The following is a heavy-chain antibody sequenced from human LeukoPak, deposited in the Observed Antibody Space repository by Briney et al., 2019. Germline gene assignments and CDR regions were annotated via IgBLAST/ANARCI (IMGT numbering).Heavy chain of an antibody. J-gene: IGHJ4*02. D-gene: IGHD2-15*01. V-gene: IGHV3-23*01. Sequence: GGSLRLSCVASGLRFRSYAMSWVRQAPGKGLEWVSAISNNGGYTYYADSVQGRFTISRDNSKSTLCLQMNSLRAEDTAVYYCAKQLGYCSDGSCYFPYWGQGTLVTVSS. CDR2: ISNNGGYT. CDR3: AKQLGYCSDGSCYFPY. CDR1: GLRFRSYA.